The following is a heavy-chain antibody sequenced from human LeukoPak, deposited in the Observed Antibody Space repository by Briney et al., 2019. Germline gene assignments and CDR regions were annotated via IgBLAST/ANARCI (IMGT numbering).Heavy chain of an antibody. Sequence: ASETLSLTCTVSGGSISSSSYYWGWIRQPPGKGLEWIGSIYYSGSTYYNPSLKSRVTISVDTSKNQFSLKLSSVTAADTAVYYCARHYLAVGATMSNTEHWGQGTLVTVSS. CDR1: GGSISSSSYY. CDR3: ARHYLAVGATMSNTEH. V-gene: IGHV4-39*01. CDR2: IYYSGST. J-gene: IGHJ1*01. D-gene: IGHD1-26*01.